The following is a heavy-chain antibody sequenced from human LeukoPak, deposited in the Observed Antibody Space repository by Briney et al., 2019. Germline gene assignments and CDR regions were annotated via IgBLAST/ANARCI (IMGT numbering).Heavy chain of an antibody. J-gene: IGHJ4*02. Sequence: SETLSLTHTVSGGSVSSHYRSWIRQSAAKGLEWIGRIYTSGSTNYNPTLKSRVTMSVATSKNQFSLKLNSVTAADTAVYYCARGGQQLVTWGQGTLVTVSS. V-gene: IGHV4-4*07. CDR3: ARGGQQLVT. CDR1: GGSVSSHY. D-gene: IGHD6-13*01. CDR2: IYTSGST.